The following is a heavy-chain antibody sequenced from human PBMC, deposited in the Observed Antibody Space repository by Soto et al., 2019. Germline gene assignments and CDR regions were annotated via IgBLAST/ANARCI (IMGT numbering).Heavy chain of an antibody. CDR2: INHSGST. Sequence: PSGTLSLSCAVYGGPFSVYYRXLICQPPGKGLEWSGEINHSGSTNYNPSLKSRVTISVDTSKNQFSLKLSSVTAADTAVYYCARGHRIAARPPQWLVWYYFDYWGQGTLVTVSS. V-gene: IGHV4-34*01. D-gene: IGHD6-6*01. CDR3: ARGHRIAARPPQWLVWYYFDY. CDR1: GGPFSVYY. J-gene: IGHJ4*02.